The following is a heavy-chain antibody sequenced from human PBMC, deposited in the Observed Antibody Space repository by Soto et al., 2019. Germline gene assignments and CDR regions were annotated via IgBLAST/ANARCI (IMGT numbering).Heavy chain of an antibody. Sequence: DVNLVQSGGGSAQPGGSLRLSCATSGFTLSTYAMTWVRQVPGRGLQWVSTILPDETGFYTISVKGRFTISRDNYRGIVYLQMNDLWVEDAAIYYCAKDRLPTSGQRFYFDSWGQGSLVTVSS. J-gene: IGHJ4*02. V-gene: IGHV3-23*04. CDR3: AKDRLPTSGQRFYFDS. CDR1: GFTLSTYA. D-gene: IGHD2-15*01. CDR2: ILPDETG.